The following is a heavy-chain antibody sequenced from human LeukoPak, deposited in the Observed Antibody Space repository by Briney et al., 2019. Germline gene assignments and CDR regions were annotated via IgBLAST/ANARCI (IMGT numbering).Heavy chain of an antibody. Sequence: SETLSLTCAVYGGSFSGYYWSWVRQSPGKGLEWIGEINHSGSTNYNPSLKSRVTISVDTSKNQFSLKLSSVTAADTAVYYCARAYPPLGGGNSFDYWGQGILVTVSS. D-gene: IGHD4-23*01. CDR2: INHSGST. CDR3: ARAYPPLGGGNSFDY. V-gene: IGHV4-34*01. J-gene: IGHJ4*02. CDR1: GGSFSGYY.